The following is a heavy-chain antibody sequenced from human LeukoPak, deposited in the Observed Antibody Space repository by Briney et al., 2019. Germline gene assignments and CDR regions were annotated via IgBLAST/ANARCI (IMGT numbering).Heavy chain of an antibody. J-gene: IGHJ3*02. D-gene: IGHD2-2*01. Sequence: GGSLRLSCAASGFTFSDYYMSWIRQAPGKGLEWVSYISSSGSTIYYADSVKGRFTISRDNAKNSLYLQMNSLRAEDTAVYYCAREGVVVPGTLGGTQPFDIWGQGTMVTVSS. CDR1: GFTFSDYY. CDR2: ISSSGSTI. V-gene: IGHV3-11*01. CDR3: AREGVVVPGTLGGTQPFDI.